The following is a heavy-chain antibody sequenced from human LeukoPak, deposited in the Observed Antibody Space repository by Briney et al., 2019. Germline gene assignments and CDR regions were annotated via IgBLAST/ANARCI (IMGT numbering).Heavy chain of an antibody. D-gene: IGHD6-19*01. CDR3: ARAADSSGWYMVY. CDR2: ISYDGSIK. J-gene: IGHJ4*02. CDR1: GFTFSSYA. Sequence: GGSLRLSCAASGFTFSSYAMHWVRQAPGKGLEWVAAISYDGSIKYSADSVKGRFTISRDNSKNTLYLQMNSLRAEDTAVYYCARAADSSGWYMVYWGQGTLVTVSS. V-gene: IGHV3-30*04.